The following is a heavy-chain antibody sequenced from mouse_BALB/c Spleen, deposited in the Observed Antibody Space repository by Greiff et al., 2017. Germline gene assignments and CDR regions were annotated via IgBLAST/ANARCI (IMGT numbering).Heavy chain of an antibody. J-gene: IGHJ3*01. D-gene: IGHD2-4*01. V-gene: IGHV5-12-2*01. CDR1: GFTFSSYT. CDR2: ISNGGGST. CDR3: ASLGLYDSWFAY. Sequence: EVQLQESGGGLVQPGGSLKLSCAASGFTFSSYTMSWVRQTPEKRLEWVAYISNGGGSTYYPDTVKGRFTISRDNAKNTLYLQMSSLKSEDTAMYYCASLGLYDSWFAYWGQGTLVTVSA.